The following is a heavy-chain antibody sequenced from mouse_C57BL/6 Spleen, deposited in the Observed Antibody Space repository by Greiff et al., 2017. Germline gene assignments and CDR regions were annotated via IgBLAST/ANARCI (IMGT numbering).Heavy chain of an antibody. V-gene: IGHV1-15*01. CDR1: GYTFTDYE. CDR2: IDPETGGP. Sequence: QVQLQQSGAELVRPGASVTLSCKASGYTFTDYEMHWVKQPPVHGLEWIGAIDPETGGPAYNQKFKGKAILTANKSSSTAYMELRSLTSEDSAVYYCTRLDAMDYWGQGTSVTVSS. J-gene: IGHJ4*01. CDR3: TRLDAMDY.